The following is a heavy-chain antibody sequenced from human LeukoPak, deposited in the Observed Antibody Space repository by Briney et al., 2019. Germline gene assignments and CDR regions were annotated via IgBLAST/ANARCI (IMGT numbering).Heavy chain of an antibody. J-gene: IGHJ4*02. CDR3: SRDQYDSGVGGD. D-gene: IGHD3-22*01. V-gene: IGHV3-74*01. CDR2: INSDGSST. CDR1: GFTFSSHW. Sequence: PGGSLRLSCAASGFTFSSHWMHWGRQAPGKGLVWVSRINSDGSSTSYADSVKGRFTISRDNAKNTLYLQMNSLSAGDTAVYYCSRDQYDSGVGGDWGQGTLVTVSS.